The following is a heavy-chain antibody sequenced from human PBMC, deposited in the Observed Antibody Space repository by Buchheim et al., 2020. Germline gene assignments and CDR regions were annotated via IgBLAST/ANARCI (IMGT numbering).Heavy chain of an antibody. Sequence: QVLLRESGPGLVKPSETLSLTCNVSGNSVSSYYWSWIRQAPGKGLEWIGYIYISESTKYNPSLKSRVTISVDKSKNILSLRLASVTAADSGVYYCARGVLGYYYYGMDVWGQGTT. V-gene: IGHV4-59*02. CDR2: IYISEST. CDR3: ARGVLGYYYYGMDV. CDR1: GNSVSSYY. J-gene: IGHJ6*02. D-gene: IGHD5/OR15-5a*01.